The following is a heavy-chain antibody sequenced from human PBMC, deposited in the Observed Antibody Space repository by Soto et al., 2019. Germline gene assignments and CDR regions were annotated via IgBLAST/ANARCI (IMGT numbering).Heavy chain of an antibody. J-gene: IGHJ6*02. CDR2: IYSGGST. D-gene: IGHD3-3*01. CDR3: ARDLLHYDFWSGYYTGDYYGMDV. V-gene: IGHV3-53*01. CDR1: GFTVSSNY. Sequence: GGSLRLSCAASGFTVSSNYMSWVRQAPGKGLEWVSVIYSGGSTYYADSVKGRFTISRDNSKNTLYLQMNSLRAEDTAVYYCARDLLHYDFWSGYYTGDYYGMDVWGQGTTVTVPS.